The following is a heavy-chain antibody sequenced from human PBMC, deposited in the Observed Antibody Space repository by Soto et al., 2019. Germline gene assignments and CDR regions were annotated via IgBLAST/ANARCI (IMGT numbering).Heavy chain of an antibody. V-gene: IGHV3-48*03. CDR3: AREDYGGNPFDS. D-gene: IGHD4-17*01. Sequence: EVQLVESEGDLVQPGGSLRLSCAASAFTFSSFEMNWVRQAPGKGLEWVSYISSSGSTIYYADSVKGRFTISRDNAKSSLYLQMKSLRAEDTAVYYCAREDYGGNPFDSWGQGTLVIVSS. J-gene: IGHJ4*02. CDR1: AFTFSSFE. CDR2: ISSSGSTI.